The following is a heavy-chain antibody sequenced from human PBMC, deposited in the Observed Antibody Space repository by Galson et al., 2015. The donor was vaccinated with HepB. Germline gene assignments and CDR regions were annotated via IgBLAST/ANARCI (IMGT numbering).Heavy chain of an antibody. CDR2: INSDGSST. V-gene: IGHV3-74*01. CDR1: GFTFSSYW. J-gene: IGHJ6*02. D-gene: IGHD3-10*01. CDR3: ARAYLKGSGSNVGV. Sequence: SLRLSCAASGFTFSSYWMHWVRQAPGKGLVWASRINSDGSSTSYADSVKGRFTISRDNAKNTLYLQMNSLRAEDTAVYYCARAYLKGSGSNVGVWGQGTTVTVSS.